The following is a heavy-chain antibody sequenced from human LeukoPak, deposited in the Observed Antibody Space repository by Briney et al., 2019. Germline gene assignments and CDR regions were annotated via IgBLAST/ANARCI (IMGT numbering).Heavy chain of an antibody. J-gene: IGHJ4*02. CDR1: GYTFTSYD. CDR2: MNPNSGNT. V-gene: IGHV1-8*01. D-gene: IGHD5-24*01. Sequence: GASVKVSCKASGYTFTSYDINWVRQATGQGLEWMGWMNPNSGNTGYAQKFQGRVTITRNTSISTAYMELSSLRSEDTAVYYCARGSRDGYNGGIDYWGQGTLVTVSS. CDR3: ARGSRDGYNGGIDY.